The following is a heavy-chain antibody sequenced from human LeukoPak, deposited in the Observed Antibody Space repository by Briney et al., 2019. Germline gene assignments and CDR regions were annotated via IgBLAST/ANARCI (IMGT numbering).Heavy chain of an antibody. Sequence: GGSLRLSCAASGFTFSSYAMHWVSQAPGKGLAWVAVISYDGSNKYYADSVKGRFTISRDNSKNTLYLQMNSLRAEDTAVYYCARDGDMGLTGYYFKYWGQGTLVTVSS. CDR3: ARDGDMGLTGYYFKY. CDR1: GFTFSSYA. D-gene: IGHD2-15*01. CDR2: ISYDGSNK. V-gene: IGHV3-30-3*01. J-gene: IGHJ4*02.